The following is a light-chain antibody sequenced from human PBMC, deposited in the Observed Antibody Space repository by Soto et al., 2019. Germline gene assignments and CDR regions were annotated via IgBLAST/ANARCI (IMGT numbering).Light chain of an antibody. CDR1: RDISTW. V-gene: IGKV1-5*01. CDR2: EAS. CDR3: QEYSRD. Sequence: DIQMTQSPSTLSASVGDRVTITCRASRDISTWLAWYQQKPGKAPKVLFYEASNLESGVPSRFSGSGSGTEFTLTISSLQPDDFATYYCQEYSRDFGGGTRVEIK. J-gene: IGKJ4*01.